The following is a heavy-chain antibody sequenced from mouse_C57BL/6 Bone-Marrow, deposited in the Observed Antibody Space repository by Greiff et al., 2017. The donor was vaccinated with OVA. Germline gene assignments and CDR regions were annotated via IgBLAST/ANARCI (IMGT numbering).Heavy chain of an antibody. V-gene: IGHV3-6*01. CDR3: AREGGITTVAGAY. J-gene: IGHJ3*01. Sequence: EVQLQESGPGLVKPSQSLSLTCSVTGYSITSGYYWNWIRQFPGNKLEWMGYISYDGSNNYNPSLKNRISITRDTSKNQFFLKLNSVTTEDTATYYCAREGGITTVAGAYWGQGTLVTVSA. D-gene: IGHD1-1*01. CDR2: ISYDGSN. CDR1: GYSITSGYY.